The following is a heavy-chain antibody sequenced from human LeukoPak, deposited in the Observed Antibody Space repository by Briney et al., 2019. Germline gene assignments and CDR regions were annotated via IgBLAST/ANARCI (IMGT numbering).Heavy chain of an antibody. D-gene: IGHD4-17*01. CDR1: GFTFSDYY. CDR3: NAGDVFDYGTGSPLDA. V-gene: IGHV3-15*04. Sequence: GGSLRLSCAASGFTFSDYYMSWIRQAPGKGLEWVGRIDSTPDGGATEYAAPVKGRFTISRDDSKDTVYLQMNSLKADDTAVYYCNAGDVFDYGTGSPLDAWGQGTLVTVSS. J-gene: IGHJ5*02. CDR2: IDSTPDGGAT.